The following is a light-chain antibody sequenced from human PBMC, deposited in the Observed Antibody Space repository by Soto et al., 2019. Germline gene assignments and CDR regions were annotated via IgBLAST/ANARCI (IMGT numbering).Light chain of an antibody. V-gene: IGKV1-27*01. CDR3: QQYDSATPCT. CDR2: AAS. CDR1: QGIRNS. J-gene: IGKJ3*01. Sequence: DIQMTQSPSSLSASVGDRVTITCRESQGIRNSLAWYQQRPWKVPNLLIYAASTLQSGVPSRFSGSGSWTDYTPAMSSMQREDVPTYCEQQYDSATPCTFGPGTKVGI.